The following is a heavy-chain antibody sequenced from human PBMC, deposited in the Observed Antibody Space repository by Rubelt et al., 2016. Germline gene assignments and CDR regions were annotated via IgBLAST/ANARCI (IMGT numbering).Heavy chain of an antibody. D-gene: IGHD3-3*01. CDR2: IYYSGST. CDR3: ARGWSGWSGYYYYYMDV. J-gene: IGHJ6*03. CDR1: GGSISSYY. Sequence: QVQLQESGPGLVKPSETLSLTCTVSGGSISSYYWSWIRQPPGKGLEWIGYIYYSGSTNYNPSLKSRVTISVDTSKNQFSLKLSSVTAADTAVYYCARGWSGWSGYYYYYMDVWGKGTTVTVSS. V-gene: IGHV4-59*12.